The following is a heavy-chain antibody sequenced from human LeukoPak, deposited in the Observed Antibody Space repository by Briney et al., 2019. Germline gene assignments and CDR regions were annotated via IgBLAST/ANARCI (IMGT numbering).Heavy chain of an antibody. Sequence: RGSSVKVSCKASGGTFSSYAISWVRQAPGQGLEWMGGIIPIFGTANYAQKFQGRVTITADESTSTAYMEVSSLRSEDTAVYYCARTPSFARSYFDYWGQGTLVTVSS. D-gene: IGHD1-14*01. CDR1: GGTFSSYA. CDR3: ARTPSFARSYFDY. J-gene: IGHJ4*02. CDR2: IIPIFGTA. V-gene: IGHV1-69*01.